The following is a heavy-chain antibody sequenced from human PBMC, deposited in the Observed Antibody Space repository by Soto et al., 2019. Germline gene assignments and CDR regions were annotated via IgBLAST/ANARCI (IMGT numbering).Heavy chain of an antibody. Sequence: GGSLRLSCAASGFTFSSYSMNWVRQAPGKGLEWVSYISSSSSTIYYADSVKGRFTISRDNAKNSLYLQMNSLRAEDTAVYYCARDYGDHSCNWFDPWGQGTLVTVSS. CDR2: ISSSSSTI. D-gene: IGHD4-17*01. V-gene: IGHV3-48*01. J-gene: IGHJ5*02. CDR1: GFTFSSYS. CDR3: ARDYGDHSCNWFDP.